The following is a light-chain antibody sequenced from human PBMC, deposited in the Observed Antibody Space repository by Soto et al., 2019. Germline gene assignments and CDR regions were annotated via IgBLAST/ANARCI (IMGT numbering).Light chain of an antibody. V-gene: IGKV3-20*01. CDR1: QSVSSNF. CDR3: QQYGSSPT. J-gene: IGKJ1*01. Sequence: EIVLTQSPGTLSLSPGERATLSCRASQSVSSNFVAWYQHKPGQAPRLLIYDTSSRASDIPDRFSGSGSGTDFTLTISRLEAEDFAVYFCQQYGSSPTFGQGTKVESK. CDR2: DTS.